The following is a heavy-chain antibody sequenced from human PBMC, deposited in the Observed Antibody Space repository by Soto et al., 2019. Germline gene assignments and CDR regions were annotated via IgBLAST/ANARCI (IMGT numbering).Heavy chain of an antibody. Sequence: QVQLVQSGAEEKKPGASVKVSCKASGYTFTSYAMHWVRQAPGQRLEWMGWINAGNGNTKYSQKFQGRVTITRDTSASTAYMGLSSLRSEDTAVYYCARVYPGSVGSSPDFWGQGTLVTVSS. CDR3: ARVYPGSVGSSPDF. CDR2: INAGNGNT. V-gene: IGHV1-3*05. CDR1: GYTFTSYA. D-gene: IGHD6-19*01. J-gene: IGHJ4*02.